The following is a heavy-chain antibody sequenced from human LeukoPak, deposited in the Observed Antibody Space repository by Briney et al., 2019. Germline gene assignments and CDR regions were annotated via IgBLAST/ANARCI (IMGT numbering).Heavy chain of an antibody. V-gene: IGHV3-74*01. J-gene: IGHJ5*01. CDR2: IESNGLT. CDR1: GFTFSSYW. Sequence: GGSLRLSCEASGFTFSSYWMHWVRQIPGKGLMWVSRIESNGLTLYADYVRDRFTVSRDNGKNTIYLQMNSLRVGDTAIYYCAKAATYFYGSVTYDWFESWGQGTLVTVSS. CDR3: AKAATYFYGSVTYDWFES. D-gene: IGHD3-10*01.